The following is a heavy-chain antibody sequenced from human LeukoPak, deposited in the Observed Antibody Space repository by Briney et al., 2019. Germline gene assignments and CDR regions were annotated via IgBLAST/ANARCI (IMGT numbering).Heavy chain of an antibody. CDR1: GGSISSYY. Sequence: PSETLSLTCTVSGGSISSYYWSWIRQPPGKGLEWIGYIYYSGSTNYNPSLKSRVTISVDTSKNQFSLKLSSVTAADTAVYYCAREYCSSTSCLFDYWGQGTLVTVSS. J-gene: IGHJ4*02. V-gene: IGHV4-59*01. CDR3: AREYCSSTSCLFDY. CDR2: IYYSGST. D-gene: IGHD2-2*01.